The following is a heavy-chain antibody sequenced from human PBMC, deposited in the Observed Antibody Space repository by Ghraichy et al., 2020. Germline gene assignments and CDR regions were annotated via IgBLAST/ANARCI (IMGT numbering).Heavy chain of an antibody. D-gene: IGHD2-15*01. Sequence: SETLSLTCTVSGGSISSYYWSWIRQPPGKGLEWIGYIYYSGSTNYNPSLKSRVTISVDTSKNQFSLKLSSVTAADTAVYYCARVGGPFDYWGQGTLVTVSS. CDR1: GGSISSYY. CDR3: ARVGGPFDY. V-gene: IGHV4-59*01. CDR2: IYYSGST. J-gene: IGHJ4*02.